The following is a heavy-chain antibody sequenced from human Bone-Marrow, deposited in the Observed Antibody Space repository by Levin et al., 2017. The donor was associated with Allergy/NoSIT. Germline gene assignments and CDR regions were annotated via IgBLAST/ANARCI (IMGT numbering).Heavy chain of an antibody. CDR1: GVSVNTGSYS. D-gene: IGHD2-21*01. Sequence: SETLSLTCTVSGVSVNTGSYSWNWIRQPPGKGLEWIGSMFSSGTTNYHPFLKSRVTMSVDTSKNQFSLKLTSVTAADTAVYYCARSCLYCGGGRCDTFDPWGQGTLVIVSS. V-gene: IGHV4-61*01. J-gene: IGHJ5*02. CDR3: ARSCLYCGGGRCDTFDP. CDR2: MFSSGTT.